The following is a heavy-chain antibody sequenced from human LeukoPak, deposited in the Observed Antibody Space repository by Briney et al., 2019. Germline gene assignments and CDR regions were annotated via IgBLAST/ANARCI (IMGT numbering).Heavy chain of an antibody. CDR1: GFTFSSYG. CDR2: IRYDGSNK. V-gene: IGHV3-30*02. CDR3: ARSMGVGEGQLDY. J-gene: IGHJ4*02. D-gene: IGHD3-10*01. Sequence: GGSLRLSCAASGFTFSSYGMHWVRQAPGKGLEWVAFIRYDGSNKYYADSVKGRFTISRDNSKNTLYLQMNSLRAEDTAVYYCARSMGVGEGQLDYWGQGTLVTVSS.